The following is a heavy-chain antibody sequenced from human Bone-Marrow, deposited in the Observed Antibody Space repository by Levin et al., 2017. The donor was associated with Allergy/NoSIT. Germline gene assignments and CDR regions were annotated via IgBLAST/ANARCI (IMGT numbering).Heavy chain of an antibody. CDR2: ISSSTTTI. D-gene: IGHD2-15*01. V-gene: IGHV3-11*01. CDR3: AGGKRYCSSGRCYPVVYGMDV. J-gene: IGHJ6*02. CDR1: GFTFSDYY. Sequence: GGSLRLSCAASGFTFSDYYMNWIRQAPGKGLEWISYISSSTTTIYYVGSVKGRFTISRDNAKNSLYLQMNSLRAEDTAVYYCAGGKRYCSSGRCYPVVYGMDVWGQGTTVTVSS.